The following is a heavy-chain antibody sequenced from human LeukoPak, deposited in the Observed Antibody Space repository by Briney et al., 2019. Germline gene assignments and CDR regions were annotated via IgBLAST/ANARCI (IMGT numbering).Heavy chain of an antibody. D-gene: IGHD3-22*01. V-gene: IGHV4-59*01. CDR3: ARDQGVYDSSGYYYGVWFDP. CDR1: GGSISSYY. CDR2: IYYSGST. J-gene: IGHJ5*02. Sequence: PSETLSLTCTVSGGSISSYYWSWIRQPPGKGLEWNGYIYYSGSTNYNPALKSRVTISVDTSKNQFSLKLSSVTAADTAVYYCARDQGVYDSSGYYYGVWFDPWGQGTLVTVSS.